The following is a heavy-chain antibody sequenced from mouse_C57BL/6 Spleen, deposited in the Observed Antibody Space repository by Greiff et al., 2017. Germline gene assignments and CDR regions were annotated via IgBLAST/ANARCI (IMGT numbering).Heavy chain of an antibody. CDR2: ISSGGDYI. D-gene: IGHD1-1*01. J-gene: IGHJ3*01. CDR1: GFTFSSYA. V-gene: IGHV5-9-1*02. CDR3: TRVDYGSSSWFAY. Sequence: EVKVEESGEGLVKPGGSLKLSCAASGFTFSSYAMSWVRQTPEKRLEWVAYISSGGDYIYYADTVKGRFTISRDNARNTLYLQMSSLKSEDTAMYYCTRVDYGSSSWFAYWGQGTLVTVSA.